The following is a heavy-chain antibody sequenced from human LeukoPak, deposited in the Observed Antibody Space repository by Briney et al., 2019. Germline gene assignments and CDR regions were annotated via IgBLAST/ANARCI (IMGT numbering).Heavy chain of an antibody. CDR3: ARHTGGWGSFDY. CDR2: IYYSGST. Sequence: SETLSLTCTVSGGSISSSSYYWGWIRQPPGKGLEWIGTIYYSGSTNYNPSLKSRVTISVDTSKNQFSLKLSSVTAADTAVYYCARHTGGWGSFDYWGQGTLVTVSS. V-gene: IGHV4-39*01. CDR1: GGSISSSSYY. J-gene: IGHJ4*02. D-gene: IGHD7-27*01.